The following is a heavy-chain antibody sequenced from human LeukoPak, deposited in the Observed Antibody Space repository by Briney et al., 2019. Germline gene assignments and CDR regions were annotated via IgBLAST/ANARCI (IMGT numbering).Heavy chain of an antibody. J-gene: IGHJ4*02. CDR3: ARGGGYDDFDY. CDR1: RGSISGYY. D-gene: IGHD5-12*01. V-gene: IGHV4-59*01. Sequence: SETLSLTCTVSRGSISGYYWSWIRQPPGNRREWIGYIYHSGSTNYNSSLKSRVTISVDTSKNQLSLKLSSVTAADTAVYYCARGGGYDDFDYWGQGTLVTVSS. CDR2: IYHSGST.